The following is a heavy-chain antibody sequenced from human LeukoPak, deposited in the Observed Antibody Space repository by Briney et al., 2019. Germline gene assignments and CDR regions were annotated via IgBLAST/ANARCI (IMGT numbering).Heavy chain of an antibody. CDR3: ARVSSYDSSGYWYFTGYYFDY. Sequence: SETLSLTCTVSGGSISSSSYYWGWIRQPPGKGLEWIGSIYCSGSTYYNPSLKSRVTISVDTSRNQFSLKLSSVTAADTAVYYCARVSSYDSSGYWYFTGYYFDYWGQGTLVTVSS. CDR2: IYCSGST. V-gene: IGHV4-39*07. CDR1: GGSISSSSYY. J-gene: IGHJ4*02. D-gene: IGHD3-22*01.